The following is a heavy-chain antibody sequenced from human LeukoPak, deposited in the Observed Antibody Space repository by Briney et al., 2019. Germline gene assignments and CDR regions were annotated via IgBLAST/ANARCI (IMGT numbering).Heavy chain of an antibody. CDR3: ARGRSRVYNWFDP. CDR1: GGSISSGGYF. J-gene: IGHJ5*02. V-gene: IGHV4-61*08. D-gene: IGHD1-26*01. Sequence: SETLSLTCTVSGGSISSGGYFWSWIRQPPGKGLEWIGYIYYSGSTNYNPSLKSRVTISVDTSKNQFSLKLSSVTAADTAVYYCARGRSRVYNWFDPWGQGTLVTVSS. CDR2: IYYSGST.